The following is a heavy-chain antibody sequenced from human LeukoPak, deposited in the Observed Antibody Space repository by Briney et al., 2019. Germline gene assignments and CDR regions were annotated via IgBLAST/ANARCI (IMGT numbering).Heavy chain of an antibody. CDR3: ARSIAVAGRGVSAFDI. J-gene: IGHJ3*02. CDR2: IYYSGST. CDR1: GGSISSSSYY. V-gene: IGHV4-39*07. D-gene: IGHD6-19*01. Sequence: SETLSLTCTVSGGSISSSSYYWGWIRQPPGKGLEWIGSIYYSGSTYYNPSLKSRVTISVDTSKNQFSLKLSSVTAADTAVYYCARSIAVAGRGVSAFDIWGQGTMVTVSS.